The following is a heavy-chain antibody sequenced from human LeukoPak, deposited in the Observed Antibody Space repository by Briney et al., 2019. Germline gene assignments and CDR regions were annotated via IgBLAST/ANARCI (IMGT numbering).Heavy chain of an antibody. Sequence: GGSLRLSCVNSGITFSRYWMSWVRQAPGKGLEWVANIKQDGGEKYYVDSVKGRFTISRDNAKNSLYLQMNSLRVEDTAVYYCARDGRPLDYWGPGTLVTVSS. CDR1: GITFSRYW. CDR2: IKQDGGEK. CDR3: ARDGRPLDY. J-gene: IGHJ4*02. V-gene: IGHV3-7*03.